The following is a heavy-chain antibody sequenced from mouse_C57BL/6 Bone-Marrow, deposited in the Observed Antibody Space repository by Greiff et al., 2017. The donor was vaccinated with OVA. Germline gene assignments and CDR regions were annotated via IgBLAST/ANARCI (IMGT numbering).Heavy chain of an antibody. CDR2: IHPNSGST. Sequence: VQLQQPGAELVKPGASVKLSCKASGYTFTSYWMHWVKQRPGQGLEWIGMIHPNSGSTNYNEKFKSKATLTVDKSSSTAYMQLSSLTSEDSAVYYCARPLYYGNYYAMDYWGQGTSVTVSS. V-gene: IGHV1-64*01. D-gene: IGHD2-1*01. CDR3: ARPLYYGNYYAMDY. J-gene: IGHJ4*01. CDR1: GYTFTSYW.